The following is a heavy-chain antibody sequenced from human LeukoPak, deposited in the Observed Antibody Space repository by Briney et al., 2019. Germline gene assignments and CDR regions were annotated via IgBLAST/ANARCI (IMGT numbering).Heavy chain of an antibody. CDR1: GFTFSSYG. CDR2: ISKDGSDE. CDR3: ARAAPVRGVTFFDY. Sequence: GRSLRLYCAASGFTFSSYGMHWVRQAPGKGLEWVAVISKDGSDEYYADSVKGRFTVSRDPSKNSLYLQMNNLRGEDTAVYYCARAAPVRGVTFFDYWGQGTLITVSS. D-gene: IGHD3-10*01. J-gene: IGHJ4*02. V-gene: IGHV3-30*19.